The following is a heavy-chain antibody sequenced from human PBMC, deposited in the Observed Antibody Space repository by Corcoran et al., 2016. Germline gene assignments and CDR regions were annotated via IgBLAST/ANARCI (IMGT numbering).Heavy chain of an antibody. V-gene: IGHV4-34*01. Sequence: QVQLQQWGAGLLKPSETLSLTCAVYGGSIRGYYWSWIRQPPGKGLGWIGEINHSGSTNYNPSLKSRVPISVATSKNQFSLKLSSGTATDAAVYYCARGCTSTSGGVLRPPFDPWGQGTLLTVSS. CDR2: INHSGST. CDR1: GGSIRGYY. CDR3: ARGCTSTSGGVLRPPFDP. D-gene: IGHD3-16*01. J-gene: IGHJ5*02.